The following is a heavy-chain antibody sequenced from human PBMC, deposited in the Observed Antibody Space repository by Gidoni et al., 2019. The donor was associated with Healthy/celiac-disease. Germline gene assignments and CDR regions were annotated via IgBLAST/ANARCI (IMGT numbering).Heavy chain of an antibody. CDR1: GFTFVDYG. D-gene: IGHD6-13*01. V-gene: IGHV3-20*04. CDR3: ARDPPQGIPVIAAAGNAKDY. Sequence: EVQLVESGGGVVRPGGSLRLSCAASGFTFVDYGMSWVRQAPGQGLEWVSGINGNGGITGYADSVKGRFTISRDNAKNSLYLQMNSLRAEDTALYYCARDPPQGIPVIAAAGNAKDYWGQGTLVTVSS. J-gene: IGHJ4*02. CDR2: INGNGGIT.